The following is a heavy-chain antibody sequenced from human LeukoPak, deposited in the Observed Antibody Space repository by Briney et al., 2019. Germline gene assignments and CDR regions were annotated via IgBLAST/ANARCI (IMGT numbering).Heavy chain of an antibody. V-gene: IGHV3-23*01. J-gene: IGHJ4*02. D-gene: IGHD6-19*01. CDR1: GFTFSSYA. Sequence: PGGSLRLSCEASGFTFSSYAMSWVRQAPGKGLEWVSTISGSGGSTYYADSVKGRFTISRDNSKNTLYLQMNSLRAEGTAVYYCAKDRSSGWNGEFDYWGQGTLVTVSS. CDR2: ISGSGGST. CDR3: AKDRSSGWNGEFDY.